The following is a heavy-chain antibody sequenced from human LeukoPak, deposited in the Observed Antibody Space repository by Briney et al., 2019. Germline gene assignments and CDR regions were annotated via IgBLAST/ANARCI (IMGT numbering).Heavy chain of an antibody. Sequence: GGSLRLSCVASGITFSRHWMHWVRHAPGKGLVWVSRINTDGSSTSYADSVKGRFTISRDNAKNTLYLQMSSLRAEDTAVYYCARDGHGVTTTYWGQGTLVTVSS. CDR1: GITFSRHW. CDR2: INTDGSST. D-gene: IGHD4-17*01. V-gene: IGHV3-74*01. CDR3: ARDGHGVTTTY. J-gene: IGHJ4*02.